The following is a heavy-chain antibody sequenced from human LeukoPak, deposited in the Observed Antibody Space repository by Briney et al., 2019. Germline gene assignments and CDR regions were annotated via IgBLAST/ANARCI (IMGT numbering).Heavy chain of an antibody. CDR3: ASRGYSYGRNKPLDY. D-gene: IGHD5-18*01. Sequence: PSETLSLTCTVSGGSISSSSYYWGWIRQPPGKGLEWIGWIYYSGSTYYNPSLKSRVTISVDTSKNQFSLKLSSVTAADTAVYYCASRGYSYGRNKPLDYWGQGTLVTVSS. J-gene: IGHJ4*02. CDR1: GGSISSSSYY. V-gene: IGHV4-39*01. CDR2: IYYSGST.